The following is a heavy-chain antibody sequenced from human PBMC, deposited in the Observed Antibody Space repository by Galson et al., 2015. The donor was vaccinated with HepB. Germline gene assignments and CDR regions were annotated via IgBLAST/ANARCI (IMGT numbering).Heavy chain of an antibody. Sequence: SLRLSCAASGFTFSTYAMHWVRQAPGKGLDYVSGISSNGGSTYYADSVKGRFTISRDNSKNTLYLQMSRLRPGDTAVYYCVKEGSSSFDYWGQGTLVTVSS. J-gene: IGHJ4*02. D-gene: IGHD6-6*01. CDR1: GFTFSTYA. CDR3: VKEGSSSFDY. CDR2: ISSNGGST. V-gene: IGHV3-64D*09.